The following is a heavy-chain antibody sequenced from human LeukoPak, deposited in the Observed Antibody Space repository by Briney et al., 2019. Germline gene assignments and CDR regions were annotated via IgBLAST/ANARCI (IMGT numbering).Heavy chain of an antibody. V-gene: IGHV1-24*01. CDR3: ATDRSLTGIGLAVKTYYFDY. Sequence: ASVKVSCKVSGYTLTELSMHWVRQAPGKGLEWMGGFDPEDGETIYAQKFQGRVTMTEDTSTDTAYMELSSLRSEDTAVYYCATDRSLTGIGLAVKTYYFDYWGQGTLVTVFS. D-gene: IGHD1-20*01. CDR1: GYTLTELS. J-gene: IGHJ4*02. CDR2: FDPEDGET.